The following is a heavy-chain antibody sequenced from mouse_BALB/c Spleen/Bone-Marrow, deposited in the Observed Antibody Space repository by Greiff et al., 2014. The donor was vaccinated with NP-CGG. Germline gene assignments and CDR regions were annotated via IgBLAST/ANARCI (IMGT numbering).Heavy chain of an antibody. D-gene: IGHD2-14*01. CDR2: IDPANGNT. CDR1: GFNIKDTY. V-gene: IGHV14-3*02. CDR3: ARYDYRYSWFAY. J-gene: IGHJ3*01. Sequence: EVQLQESGAELVKPGASVKLSCTASGFNIKDTYMHCVKQRPEQGLEWIGRIDPANGNTKYDPKFQGKATITTDTSSNTAYLQLRSLTSEDTAVYYCARYDYRYSWFAYWGQGTLVTVSA.